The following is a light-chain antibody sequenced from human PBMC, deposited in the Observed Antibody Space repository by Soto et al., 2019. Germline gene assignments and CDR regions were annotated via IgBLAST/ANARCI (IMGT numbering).Light chain of an antibody. CDR2: WAS. CDR3: QQYYSTPLT. V-gene: IGKV4-1*01. CDR1: QSVLYSSNNKNY. J-gene: IGKJ4*01. Sequence: DIVMTQSQDSLAVSLGERATINCKSSQSVLYSSNNKNYLAWYQQKPGQPPKLLIYWASTRESGVPDRFSGSGSGTDFTLTISSLQAEDVAVYYCQQYYSTPLTFGGVTKVEIK.